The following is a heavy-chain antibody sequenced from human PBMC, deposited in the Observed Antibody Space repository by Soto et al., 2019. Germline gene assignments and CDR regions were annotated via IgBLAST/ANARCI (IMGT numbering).Heavy chain of an antibody. J-gene: IGHJ4*02. CDR2: ISGGGGGT. CDR3: AKHITGIYCAFDY. CDR1: GFTFSSYV. D-gene: IGHD1-26*01. V-gene: IGHV3-23*01. Sequence: EVQLLESGGGLVQPGGSLRLSCAASGFTFSSYVMNWVRQAPGKGLEWVSSISGGGGGTYYADSVKGRFTISRDNSKNTLYLQMNSLSAEDTAVYYCAKHITGIYCAFDYWGQGTLVTVSS.